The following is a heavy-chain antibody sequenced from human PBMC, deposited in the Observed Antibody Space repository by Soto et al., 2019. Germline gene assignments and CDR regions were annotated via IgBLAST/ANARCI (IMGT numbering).Heavy chain of an antibody. Sequence: EVQLVESGGGFVQPGGSLRLSCSASVFTFSRYWMHWFRQAPGKGLVLVSRINSDGSSTSYADSVKGRFTISRDNAKNTLYLQMNSLRAEDTAVYYCAVAVAGPTAIGYWGQGTLVTVSS. D-gene: IGHD6-19*01. CDR2: INSDGSST. V-gene: IGHV3-74*01. J-gene: IGHJ4*02. CDR1: VFTFSRYW. CDR3: AVAVAGPTAIGY.